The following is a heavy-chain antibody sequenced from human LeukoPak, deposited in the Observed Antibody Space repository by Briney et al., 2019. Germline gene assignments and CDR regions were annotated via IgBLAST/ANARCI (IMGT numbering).Heavy chain of an antibody. V-gene: IGHV4-34*01. D-gene: IGHD4-11*01. CDR2: INHSGST. CDR1: GGSFSGYY. Sequence: PSETLSLTCAVYGGSFSGYYWSWIRQPPGKGLEWIGQINHSGSTNYNPSFTSRVTISVDTSKNQFSLKLSSVTAADTAVYYCARGRDYTDFDYWGQGTLITVSS. CDR3: ARGRDYTDFDY. J-gene: IGHJ4*02.